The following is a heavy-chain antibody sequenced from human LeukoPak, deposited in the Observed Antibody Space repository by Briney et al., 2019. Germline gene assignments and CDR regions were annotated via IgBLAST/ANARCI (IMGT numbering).Heavy chain of an antibody. V-gene: IGHV1-18*04. Sequence: ASVKVSCKASGYTFTGNYIHWVRQAPGQGLEWMGWISTGNGNTNYGQKFQGRVTMTTDTSTGTAYMELRSLRSDDTAMYYCARANNWNYALGYWGQGTLVTVSS. CDR2: ISTGNGNT. CDR3: ARANNWNYALGY. CDR1: GYTFTGNY. D-gene: IGHD1-7*01. J-gene: IGHJ4*02.